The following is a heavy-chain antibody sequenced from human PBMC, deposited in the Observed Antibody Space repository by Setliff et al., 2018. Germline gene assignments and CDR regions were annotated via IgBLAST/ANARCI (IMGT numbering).Heavy chain of an antibody. CDR3: ARRGGYSGSYYYYYCMDV. D-gene: IGHD1-26*01. CDR2: INHSGST. Sequence: PSETLSLTCTVSGDSISSRRNYWGWIRQPPGKGLEWIGGINHSGSTNYNPSLKSRVTISVDTSKNQFSLKLSSVTAADTAVYYCARRGGYSGSYYYYYCMDVWGKGTTVTVSS. CDR1: GDSISSRRNY. V-gene: IGHV4-39*07. J-gene: IGHJ6*03.